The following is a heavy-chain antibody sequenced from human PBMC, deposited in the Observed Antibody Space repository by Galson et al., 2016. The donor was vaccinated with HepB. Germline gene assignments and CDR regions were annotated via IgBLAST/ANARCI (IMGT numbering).Heavy chain of an antibody. V-gene: IGHV2-26*01. J-gene: IGHJ6*02. Sequence: PALVKPTQTLTLTCTVSGISPRNSRMGVTWIRQPPGRPLEWLAHISSDDEKSYAPSLRSRLTISKDTSRGQVVLTMTNMDPVDTATYYCARVYYDFSSGYYFGFYYYGLDVWGQGTPVTVSS. D-gene: IGHD3-3*01. CDR2: ISSDDEK. CDR3: ARVYYDFSSGYYFGFYYYGLDV. CDR1: GISPRNSRMG.